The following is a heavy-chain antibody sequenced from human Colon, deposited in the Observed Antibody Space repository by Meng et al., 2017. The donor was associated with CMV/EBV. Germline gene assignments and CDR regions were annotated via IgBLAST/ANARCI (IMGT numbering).Heavy chain of an antibody. CDR2: IIPILGIA. CDR1: GGTFRMYG. V-gene: IGHV1-69*10. CDR3: ARGGSIVVVPAARALDAFDI. J-gene: IGHJ3*02. D-gene: IGHD2-2*01. Sequence: SVKVSCKASGGTFRMYGISWVRQAPGQGLEWMGGIIPILGIANYAQKFQGRVTITADKSTSTAYMELSSLRSEDTAVYYCARGGSIVVVPAARALDAFDIWGQGTMVTVSS.